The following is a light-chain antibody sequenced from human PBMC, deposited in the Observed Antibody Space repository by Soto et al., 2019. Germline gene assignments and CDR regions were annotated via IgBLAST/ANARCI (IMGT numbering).Light chain of an antibody. CDR3: HQSHTTPWT. V-gene: IGKV1-39*01. CDR2: AAT. Sequence: DIQMTQSPSSLSASVGDRVTITCRASHRITTYLNWYQQRPGKAPSLLIYAATNLRSGVPSRFSGSGSGTEFTLTIDGLQPDDFATYFCHQSHTTPWTVGQGTKVEIK. CDR1: HRITTY. J-gene: IGKJ1*01.